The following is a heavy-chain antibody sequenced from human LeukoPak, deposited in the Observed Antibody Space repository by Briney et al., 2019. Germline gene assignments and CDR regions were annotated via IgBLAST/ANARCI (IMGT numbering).Heavy chain of an antibody. D-gene: IGHD3-22*01. CDR3: ARDARFRYYYDSSGYGMDV. Sequence: PGGSLRLSCAASGVTFSSYWMSWVRQAPGKGLEWVANIKQDGSEKYYVDSVKGRFTISRDNAKNSLYLQMNSLRAEDTAVYYCARDARFRYYYDSSGYGMDVWGQGTTVTVSS. V-gene: IGHV3-7*01. CDR1: GVTFSSYW. J-gene: IGHJ6*02. CDR2: IKQDGSEK.